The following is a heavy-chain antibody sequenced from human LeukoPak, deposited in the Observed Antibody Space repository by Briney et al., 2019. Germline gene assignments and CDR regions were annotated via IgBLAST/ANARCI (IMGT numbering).Heavy chain of an antibody. J-gene: IGHJ4*02. CDR2: VSGSGDST. CDR1: GFTFSNFA. CDR3: AKGSVDTSYIDY. V-gene: IGHV3-23*01. D-gene: IGHD3-10*01. Sequence: PGGSLRLSCAASGFTFSNFAMTWVRLAPGRGLEWVSTVSGSGDSTHFADSVKGRFTISRDNSKNTLYLQMNRLRVEDTALYYCAKGSVDTSYIDYWGQGTLVTVSS.